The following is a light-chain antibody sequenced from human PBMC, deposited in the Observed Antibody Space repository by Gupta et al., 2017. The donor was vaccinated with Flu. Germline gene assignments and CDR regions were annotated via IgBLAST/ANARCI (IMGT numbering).Light chain of an antibody. J-gene: IGLJ3*02. V-gene: IGLV2-23*01. CDR1: SSDVGSYNL. Sequence: QSALTQPASVSGSPGQSITIPCTGTSSDVGSYNLVSWYQQHPGKAPKLMIYEDRKRPSGVSNRFSGSKSGNTASLTISGPQAEDEADYYCCSYATSSWVFGGGTKLTVL. CDR3: CSYATSSWV. CDR2: EDR.